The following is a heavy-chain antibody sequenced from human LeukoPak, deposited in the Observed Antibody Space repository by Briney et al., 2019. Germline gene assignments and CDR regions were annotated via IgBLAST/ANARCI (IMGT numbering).Heavy chain of an antibody. J-gene: IGHJ4*02. Sequence: SETLSLTCAVYGGSFSGYYWSWIRQPPGKGLEWIGEINHSESTNYNPSLKSRVTISVDTSKNQFSLKLSSVTAADTAVYYCARDKRGNFDYWGQGTLVTVSS. CDR3: ARDKRGNFDY. V-gene: IGHV4-34*01. CDR1: GGSFSGYY. CDR2: INHSEST.